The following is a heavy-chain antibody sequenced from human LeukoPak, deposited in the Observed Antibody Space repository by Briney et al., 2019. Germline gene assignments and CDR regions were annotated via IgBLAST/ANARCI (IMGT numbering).Heavy chain of an antibody. CDR1: GFTFSDYY. Sequence: GGSLRLSCAASGFTFSDYYMSWIRQAPGKGLEWVSYISSSGSTIYYADSVKGRFTISRDNAKNSLYLQMNSLRAEDTAVYYCARAQPPLRYPAFDTWGQGTMVTVSS. CDR2: ISSSGSTI. V-gene: IGHV3-11*01. CDR3: ARAQPPLRYPAFDT. D-gene: IGHD3-9*01. J-gene: IGHJ3*02.